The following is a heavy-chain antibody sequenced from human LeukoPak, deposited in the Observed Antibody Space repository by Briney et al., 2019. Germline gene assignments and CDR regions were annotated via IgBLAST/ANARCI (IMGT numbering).Heavy chain of an antibody. D-gene: IGHD2-2*01. CDR3: ARVRCSSTSCWGDYYYGMDV. J-gene: IGHJ6*02. CDR1: GYTFTGYY. V-gene: IGHV1-2*06. Sequence: ASVKVSCKASGYTFTGYYMHWVRPAPGQGLEWMGRINPNSGGTNYAQKFQGRVTMTRDTSISTAYMELSRLRSDDTAVYYCARVRCSSTSCWGDYYYGMDVWGQGTTVTVSS. CDR2: INPNSGGT.